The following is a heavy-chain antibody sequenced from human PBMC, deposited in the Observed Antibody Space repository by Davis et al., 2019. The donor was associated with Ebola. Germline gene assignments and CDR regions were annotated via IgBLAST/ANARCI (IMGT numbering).Heavy chain of an antibody. V-gene: IGHV3-21*01. CDR2: ISSSSSYI. D-gene: IGHD6-19*01. Sequence: GESLKISCAASGFTFSSYSMNWVRQAPGKGLEWVSSISSSSSYIYYADSVKGRFTISRDNAKNSLYLQMNSLRAEDTAVYYCTGNKWLGAKDWFDLWGQGTLVTVSS. J-gene: IGHJ5*02. CDR1: GFTFSSYS. CDR3: TGNKWLGAKDWFDL.